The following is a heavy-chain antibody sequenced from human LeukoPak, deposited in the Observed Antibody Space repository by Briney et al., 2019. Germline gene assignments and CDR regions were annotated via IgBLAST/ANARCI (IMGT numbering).Heavy chain of an antibody. J-gene: IGHJ4*02. CDR2: IYSSGST. Sequence: SETLSLTCTVSGGSISSGSYYWSWIRQPAGKGLEWIGRIYSSGSTNYTPSLKSLVTISVDTSKNKFSLKLNSVTAADTAVYYCARVRGSYYVQYFDYWGQGTLVTVSS. CDR3: ARVRGSYYVQYFDY. D-gene: IGHD1-26*01. V-gene: IGHV4-61*02. CDR1: GGSISSGSYY.